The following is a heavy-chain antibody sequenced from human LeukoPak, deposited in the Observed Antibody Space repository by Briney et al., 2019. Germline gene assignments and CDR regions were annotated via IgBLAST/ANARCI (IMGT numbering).Heavy chain of an antibody. CDR1: GFTFSSYS. D-gene: IGHD4-17*01. CDR3: ARDRTVTTRRSGFDP. CDR2: ISSSSSTI. J-gene: IGHJ5*02. Sequence: PGGSLRLSCAASGFTFSSYSMNWVRQAPGKGLEWVSYISSSSSTIYYADSVKGRFTISRDNAKNSLYLQMNSLRAEDTAVYYCARDRTVTTRRSGFDPWGQGTLVTVSS. V-gene: IGHV3-48*01.